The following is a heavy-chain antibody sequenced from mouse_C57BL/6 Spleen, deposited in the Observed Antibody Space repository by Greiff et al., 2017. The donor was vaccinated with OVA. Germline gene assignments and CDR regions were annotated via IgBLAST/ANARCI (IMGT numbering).Heavy chain of an antibody. CDR1: GFTFSDYG. D-gene: IGHD2-10*02. CDR2: ISNLEYSI. CDR3: ARHGYGFAY. V-gene: IGHV5-15*01. Sequence: EVQLVESGGGLVQPGGSLKLSCAASGFTFSDYGMAWVRQAPRKGPEWVAFISNLEYSIYYADTVTGRFTISRENAKNTLYLEMSSLRSEDTAMYYCARHGYGFAYWGQGTLVTVSA. J-gene: IGHJ3*01.